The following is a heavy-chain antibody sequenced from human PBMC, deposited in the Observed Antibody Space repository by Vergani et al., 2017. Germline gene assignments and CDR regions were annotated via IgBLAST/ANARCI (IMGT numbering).Heavy chain of an antibody. CDR1: GGSISSSSYY. V-gene: IGHV4-39*01. CDR2: IYYSGST. CDR3: AVAAAGTHYFDY. J-gene: IGHJ4*02. Sequence: QLQLQESGPGLVKPSETLSLTCTVSGGSISSSSYYWGWIRQPPGKGLEWIGSIYYSGSTYYNPSLKSRVTISVDTSKNQFSLKLNSVTAADTAVYYCAVAAAGTHYFDYWGQGTLVTVSS. D-gene: IGHD6-13*01.